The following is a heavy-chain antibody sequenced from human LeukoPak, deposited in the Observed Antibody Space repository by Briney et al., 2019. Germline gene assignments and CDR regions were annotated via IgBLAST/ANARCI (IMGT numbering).Heavy chain of an antibody. V-gene: IGHV1-2*02. J-gene: IGHJ5*02. Sequence: GASVKVSCKASGYTFTDYHLRWIRQAPGQGLEWMGWIHPNSGGTNYAQRFQGRVTMTRDTSVGIAYMELISLKSDDTAVYYCARFGSVPADPWGQGTLVTVSS. CDR3: ARFGSVPADP. CDR2: IHPNSGGT. D-gene: IGHD3-10*01. CDR1: GYTFTDYH.